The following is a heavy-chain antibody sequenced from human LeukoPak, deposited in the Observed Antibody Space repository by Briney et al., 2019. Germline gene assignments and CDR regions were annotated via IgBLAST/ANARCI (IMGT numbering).Heavy chain of an antibody. CDR3: ARANKVGASNWFDP. V-gene: IGHV3-33*01. Sequence: GGSLRLSCAASGFTFSSYGMHWVRQAPGKGLEWVAVIWYDGSNKYYADSVEGRFTISRDNSKNTLYLQMNSLRAEDTAVYYCARANKVGASNWFDPWGQGTLGTVSS. J-gene: IGHJ5*02. CDR2: IWYDGSNK. D-gene: IGHD1-26*01. CDR1: GFTFSSYG.